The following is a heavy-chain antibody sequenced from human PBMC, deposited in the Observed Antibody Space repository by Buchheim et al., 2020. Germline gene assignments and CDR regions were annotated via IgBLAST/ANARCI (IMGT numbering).Heavy chain of an antibody. V-gene: IGHV1-8*02. J-gene: IGHJ4*02. Sequence: QVLLVQSGAEVTRPGASVKVSCKASGYTFAAYDINWVRQATGQGLEWMGWMNPNSGNTGYAQKFQGKVSMTRYTSITTAFLELSSLTSEDTAVYYCAKNRGYSYGRAVYYFDYWGQGTL. D-gene: IGHD5-18*01. CDR2: MNPNSGNT. CDR1: GYTFAAYD. CDR3: AKNRGYSYGRAVYYFDY.